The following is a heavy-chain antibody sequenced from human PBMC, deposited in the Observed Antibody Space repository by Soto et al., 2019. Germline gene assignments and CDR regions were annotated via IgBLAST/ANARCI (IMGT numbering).Heavy chain of an antibody. CDR2: IIPIFGTA. D-gene: IGHD3-3*01. Sequence: QVQLVQSGAEVKKPGSSVKVSCKASGGTFSSYAISWVRQAPGQGLEWMGGIIPIFGTANYAQKFQGRVTITADESTSTAYMELSSLRSEDTAVYYCTRLDFWSGYYTGPYYYGMDVWGQGTTVTVSS. CDR3: TRLDFWSGYYTGPYYYGMDV. V-gene: IGHV1-69*01. CDR1: GGTFSSYA. J-gene: IGHJ6*02.